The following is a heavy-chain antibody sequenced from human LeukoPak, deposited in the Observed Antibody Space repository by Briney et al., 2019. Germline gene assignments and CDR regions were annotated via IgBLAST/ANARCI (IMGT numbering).Heavy chain of an antibody. J-gene: IGHJ4*02. CDR1: GFTFSNYA. D-gene: IGHD5-12*01. V-gene: IGHV3-30-3*01. Sequence: SLRLSCAASGFTFSNYAMHWVRQAPGKGLEWVAVISYDGSIKYYADSVKGRFTISRDNSKNTLYLQMNSLRAEDTAVYYCARGTTTWCIDPFGDWGQGTLATVSS. CDR2: ISYDGSIK. CDR3: ARGTTTWCIDPFGD.